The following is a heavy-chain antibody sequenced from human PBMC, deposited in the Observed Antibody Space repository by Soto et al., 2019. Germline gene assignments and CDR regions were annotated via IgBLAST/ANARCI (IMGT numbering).Heavy chain of an antibody. CDR2: IYYSGST. V-gene: IGHV4-39*01. J-gene: IGHJ6*03. Sequence: SETLSLTCTVSGGSISSSSYYWGWIRQPPGKGLEWIGSIYYSGSTYYNPSLKSRVTISVDTSKNQFSLKLSSVTAADTAVYYCASPKQDYGDQIRERASPYYYYYYMDVWGKGTTVTVSS. CDR3: ASPKQDYGDQIRERASPYYYYYYMDV. CDR1: GGSISSSSYY. D-gene: IGHD4-17*01.